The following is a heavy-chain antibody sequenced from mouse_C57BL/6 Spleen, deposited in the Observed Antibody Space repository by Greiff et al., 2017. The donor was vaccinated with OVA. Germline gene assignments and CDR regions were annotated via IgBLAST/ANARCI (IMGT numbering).Heavy chain of an antibody. V-gene: IGHV1-64*01. CDR2: IHPNSGST. CDR3: ARDYSNCWYFDV. CDR1: GYTFTSYW. J-gene: IGHJ1*03. Sequence: QVQLQQPGAELVKPGASVKLSCKASGYTFTSYWMHWVKQRPGQGLEWIGMIHPNSGSTNYNEKFKSKATLTVDKSSSTAYMQLSSLTSEDSAVYYCARDYSNCWYFDVWGTGTTVTVSS. D-gene: IGHD2-5*01.